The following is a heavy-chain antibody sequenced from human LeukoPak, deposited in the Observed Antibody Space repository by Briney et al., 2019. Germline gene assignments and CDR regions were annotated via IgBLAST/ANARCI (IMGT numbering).Heavy chain of an antibody. J-gene: IGHJ5*02. V-gene: IGHV3-21*01. D-gene: IGHD3-3*01. CDR1: GFTFSSYS. CDR2: ISSSSSYV. CDR3: ARVEESASFDP. Sequence: GGSLRLSCAASGFTFSSYSMNWVRQAPGKGLEWVSSISSSSSYVYYADSLKGRFTISRDNAKNSLYLQMNSLRAEDTAVYYCARVEESASFDPWGQGTLVTVSS.